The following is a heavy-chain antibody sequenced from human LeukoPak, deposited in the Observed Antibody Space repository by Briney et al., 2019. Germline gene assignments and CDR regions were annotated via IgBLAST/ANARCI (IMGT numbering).Heavy chain of an antibody. CDR2: IYHSGSI. Sequence: PSETLSLTCAVSGGSISGRNWWSWVRQPPGKGLEWIGEIYHSGSINYNPSLKSRVTISVDKSKNQLSLRLTSVTAADTAVYYCARDNGAIRAYYYHGMDVWGQGTTVTVSS. J-gene: IGHJ6*02. CDR1: GGSISGRNW. D-gene: IGHD2-8*01. V-gene: IGHV4-4*02. CDR3: ARDNGAIRAYYYHGMDV.